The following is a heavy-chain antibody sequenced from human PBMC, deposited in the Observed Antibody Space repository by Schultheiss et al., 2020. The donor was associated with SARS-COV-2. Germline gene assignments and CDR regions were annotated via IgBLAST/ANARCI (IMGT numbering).Heavy chain of an antibody. CDR1: GGSISSYY. J-gene: IGHJ3*01. CDR3: ARFYDSSGWRRRTFDV. CDR2: IYHSGPT. Sequence: SQTLSLTCTVSGGSISSYYWSWIRQPPGKGLEWIGEIYHSGPTYYNPSLKSRVTISVDTSKNQFSLKLSSVTAADTAVYYCARFYDSSGWRRRTFDVWGQGTMVTVSS. V-gene: IGHV4-34*01. D-gene: IGHD3-22*01.